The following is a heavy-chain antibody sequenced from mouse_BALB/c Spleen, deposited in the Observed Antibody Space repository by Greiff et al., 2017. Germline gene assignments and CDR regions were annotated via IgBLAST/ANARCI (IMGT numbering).Heavy chain of an antibody. CDR1: GFTFSDYG. CDR2: ISNLAYST. Sequence: EVQLVESGGGLVQPGGSRKLSCAASGFTFSDYGMAWVRQAPGKGLEWVAFISNLAYSTYYPDTVTGRFTISRENAKNTLYLEMSSLRSEDTAMYYCARDRGRRRDYFDYWGQGTTLTVSS. V-gene: IGHV5-15*02. D-gene: IGHD1-2*01. J-gene: IGHJ2*01. CDR3: ARDRGRRRDYFDY.